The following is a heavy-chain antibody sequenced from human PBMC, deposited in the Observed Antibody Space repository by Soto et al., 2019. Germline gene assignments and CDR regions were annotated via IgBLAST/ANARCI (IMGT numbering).Heavy chain of an antibody. D-gene: IGHD3-10*01. CDR1: GFTFSNAW. Sequence: EVQLVESGGGLVKPGGSLRLSCAASGFTFSNAWMSWVRQAPGKGLEWVGRIKSKTDGGTTDYAAPVKGRLTISRDDSKNTLYLQMNRLKTEDTAVQYGTTDFPYGSGSPDHLGQGTLVTVSS. CDR3: TTDFPYGSGSPDH. V-gene: IGHV3-15*01. J-gene: IGHJ5*02. CDR2: IKSKTDGGTT.